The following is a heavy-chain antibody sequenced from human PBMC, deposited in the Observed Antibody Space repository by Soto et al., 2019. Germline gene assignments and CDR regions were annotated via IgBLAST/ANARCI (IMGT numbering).Heavy chain of an antibody. J-gene: IGHJ4*02. CDR1: GFTVSSNY. V-gene: IGHV3-53*01. D-gene: IGHD5-12*01. CDR2: IYSGGST. Sequence: GGSLRLSCAASGFTVSSNYMSWVRQAPGQGLEWVSVIYSGGSTYYADSVKGRFTISRDNSKNTLYLQMNSLRAEDTAVYYCASPSYSGYDFDYWGQGTLVTVSS. CDR3: ASPSYSGYDFDY.